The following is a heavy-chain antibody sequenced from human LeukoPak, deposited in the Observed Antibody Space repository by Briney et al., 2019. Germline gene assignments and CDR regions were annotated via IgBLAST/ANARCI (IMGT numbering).Heavy chain of an antibody. CDR1: GYAFGNYG. CDR2: ISGSNGNT. D-gene: IGHD4/OR15-4a*01. Sequence: ASVKASCKASGYAFGNYGISWVRQAPGQGLEWMGWISGSNGNTKYAQSIQGRVTMTTDTSTSTAYMELRSLRSDDTAIYYCARVTGAYFYYGMDVWGKGTTVTVSS. CDR3: ARVTGAYFYYGMDV. J-gene: IGHJ6*04. V-gene: IGHV1-18*04.